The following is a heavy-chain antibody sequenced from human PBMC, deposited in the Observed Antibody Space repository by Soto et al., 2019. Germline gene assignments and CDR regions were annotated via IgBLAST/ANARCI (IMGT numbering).Heavy chain of an antibody. CDR2: IFSSGST. CDR1: GFSINTFY. Sequence: PSDTLSLTCTFSGFSINTFYLSWVRQPAGKGLEWIGRIFSSGSTSFNPSLESRVAMSVDTSKNHFSLNLSSVTAADMAVYYCAREGSYSAYNFAHGIQLWSFDFWGQGALVNVSS. CDR3: AREGSYSAYNFAHGIQLWSFDF. J-gene: IGHJ4*02. D-gene: IGHD5-12*01. V-gene: IGHV4-4*07.